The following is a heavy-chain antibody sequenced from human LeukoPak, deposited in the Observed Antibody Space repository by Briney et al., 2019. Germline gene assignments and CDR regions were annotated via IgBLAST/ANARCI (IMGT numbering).Heavy chain of an antibody. CDR2: ISGSGGST. V-gene: IGHV3-23*01. CDR3: AKDRLGELLNNWFDP. D-gene: IGHD3-10*01. CDR1: GFTFSSYA. J-gene: IGHJ5*02. Sequence: GGSLRLSCAASGFTFSSYAMSWVRQAPGKGLEWVSAISGSGGSTYYADSVKGRFTISRDNSKNTLYLQMNSLRAEDTAVYYCAKDRLGELLNNWFDPWGQGTLVTVSS.